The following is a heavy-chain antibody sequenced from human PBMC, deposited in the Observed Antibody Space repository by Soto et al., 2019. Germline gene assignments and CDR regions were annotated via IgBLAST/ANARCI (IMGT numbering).Heavy chain of an antibody. D-gene: IGHD4-17*01. Sequence: EVQLLESGGTLVQPGGSLRLSCAASGFSFSNYALSWVRQAPGKGLEWVSTFSAAGRTYYADSVRGGVTIARDSSQNTVHLQISDLRPEDTAVYYCAKETMPEHYGDTLFDYWGQGTRVTVSS. CDR3: AKETMPEHYGDTLFDY. CDR2: FSAAGRT. CDR1: GFSFSNYA. J-gene: IGHJ4*02. V-gene: IGHV3-23*01.